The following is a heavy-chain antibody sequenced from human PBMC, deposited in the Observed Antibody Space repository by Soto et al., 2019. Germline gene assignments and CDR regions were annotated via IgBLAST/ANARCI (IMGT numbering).Heavy chain of an antibody. Sequence: EVHLLESGGGLVQPGGSLRLSCAASGFTFSTYGMSWVRQAPGKGLEWVSYIRSSGNSIYYADSVKGRFTISRDNATNSLYLQMNTLRVDDTAVYFRARDDYSDFEVGESWFFGLWGRGTLVTVSS. J-gene: IGHJ2*01. CDR2: IRSSGNSI. V-gene: IGHV3-48*01. CDR1: GFTFSTYG. CDR3: ARDDYSDFEVGESWFFGL. D-gene: IGHD4-17*01.